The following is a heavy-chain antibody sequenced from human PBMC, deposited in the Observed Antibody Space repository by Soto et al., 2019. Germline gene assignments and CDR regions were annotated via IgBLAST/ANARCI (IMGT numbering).Heavy chain of an antibody. V-gene: IGHV3-21*01. D-gene: IGHD3-3*01. J-gene: IGHJ4*02. Sequence: GGSLRLSCAASGFTFSSYSMNWVRQAPGKGLEWVSSISSSSSYIYYADSVKGRFTISRDNAKNSLYLQMNSLRAEDTAVYYCARDFPFYDFWSGYYGYWGQGTLVTVSS. CDR1: GFTFSSYS. CDR2: ISSSSSYI. CDR3: ARDFPFYDFWSGYYGY.